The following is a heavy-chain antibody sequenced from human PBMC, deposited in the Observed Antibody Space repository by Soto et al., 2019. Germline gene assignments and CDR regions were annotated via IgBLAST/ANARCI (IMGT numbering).Heavy chain of an antibody. D-gene: IGHD6-13*01. CDR1: GFTFSSYA. CDR2: ISGSGGST. CDR3: AKPIAAAHSFDI. J-gene: IGHJ3*02. Sequence: GGSLRLSCAASGFTFSSYAMSWVRQAPGKGLEWVSAISGSGGSTYYADSVKGRFTISRDNTKNTLYLQMNSLRAEDTAVYYCAKPIAAAHSFDIWGQGTMVTVSS. V-gene: IGHV3-23*01.